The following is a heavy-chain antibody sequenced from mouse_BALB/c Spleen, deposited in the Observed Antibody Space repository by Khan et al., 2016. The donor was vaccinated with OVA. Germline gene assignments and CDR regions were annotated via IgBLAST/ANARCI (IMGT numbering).Heavy chain of an antibody. D-gene: IGHD1-1*01. V-gene: IGHV3-2*02. CDR3: ARVNSYGYYFDY. J-gene: IGHJ2*01. CDR2: ISYSGVT. CDR1: GYSITSGSA. Sequence: EVELVESGPGLVKPSQSLSLTCTVTGYSITSGSAWNWIRQFPGNKLEWMGYISYSGVTSYTPFLKSRISITRDTSKNQFFLQLNSVTTEDTATYYCARVNSYGYYFDYWGQGTTLTVSS.